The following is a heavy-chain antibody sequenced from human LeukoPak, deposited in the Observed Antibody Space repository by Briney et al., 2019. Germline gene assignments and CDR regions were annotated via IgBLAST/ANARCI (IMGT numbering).Heavy chain of an antibody. CDR1: GGSISSYY. J-gene: IGHJ4*02. V-gene: IGHV4-59*08. D-gene: IGHD5-12*01. CDR2: IYYSGST. CDR3: ARHDNEKSGYEIDY. Sequence: PSETLSLTCAVSGGSISSYYWSWIRQPPGKGLEWIGYIYYSGSTNYNPSLKSRVTISVDTSKNQFSLKLSSVTAADTAVYYCARHDNEKSGYEIDYWGQGTLVTVSS.